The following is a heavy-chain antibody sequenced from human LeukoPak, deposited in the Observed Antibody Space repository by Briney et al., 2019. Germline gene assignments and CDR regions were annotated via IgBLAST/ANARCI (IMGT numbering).Heavy chain of an antibody. CDR3: AKGVRYSSGWYYFDY. Sequence: TGGSLRLSYAASGFTFSSYAMSWVRQAPGKGLKWVSAISGSGGSTYYADSVKGRFTISRDNSKNTLYLQMNSLRAEDTAVYYCAKGVRYSSGWYYFDYWGQGTLVTVSS. V-gene: IGHV3-23*01. D-gene: IGHD6-19*01. CDR2: ISGSGGST. J-gene: IGHJ4*02. CDR1: GFTFSSYA.